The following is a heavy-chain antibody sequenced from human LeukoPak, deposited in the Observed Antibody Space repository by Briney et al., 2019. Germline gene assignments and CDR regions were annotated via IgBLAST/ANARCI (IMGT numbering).Heavy chain of an antibody. V-gene: IGHV3-23*01. CDR2: ISGSGGST. CDR3: ARGGGRAVAAPDY. CDR1: GFTFSSYA. D-gene: IGHD6-19*01. Sequence: GGSLRLSCAASGFTFSSYAMSWVRQAPGKGLEWVSAISGSGGSTYYADSVKGRFTISRDNSKNTLYLQMNSLRAEATAVYFCARGGGRAVAAPDYWGQGTLVTVSP. J-gene: IGHJ4*02.